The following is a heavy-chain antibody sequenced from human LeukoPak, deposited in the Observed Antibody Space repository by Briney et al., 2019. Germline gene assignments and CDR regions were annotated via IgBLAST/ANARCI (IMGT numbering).Heavy chain of an antibody. CDR1: GGSISSYY. Sequence: PSETLSLTCTVSGGSISSYYWSWIRQPPGKGLEWLGYIYYSGSTSYNPSLKSRVTISVDTSKSQFSLKLSSVTAADTAVYYCAREGIAAAGVTLDYYYGMDVWGKGTTVTVSS. D-gene: IGHD6-13*01. V-gene: IGHV4-59*01. CDR3: AREGIAAAGVTLDYYYGMDV. CDR2: IYYSGST. J-gene: IGHJ6*04.